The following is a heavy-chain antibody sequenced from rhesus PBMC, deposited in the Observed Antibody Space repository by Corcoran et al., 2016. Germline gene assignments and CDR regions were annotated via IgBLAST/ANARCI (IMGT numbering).Heavy chain of an antibody. CDR1: GGPISSSTW. J-gene: IGHJ5-1*01. D-gene: IGHD6-31*01. CDR3: ARKAWSSGWYRFDV. V-gene: IGHV4-93*01. CDR2: IYGSGWST. Sequence: QVQLQESGPAVVKPSETLYLTCAVSGGPISSSTWWSRIRMSQGKGLEWIGGIYGSGWSTEYNPFLKSRVTISKDTSKNQFSLKLSSVTAAYTAVYYCARKAWSSGWYRFDVWGPGVLVTVSS.